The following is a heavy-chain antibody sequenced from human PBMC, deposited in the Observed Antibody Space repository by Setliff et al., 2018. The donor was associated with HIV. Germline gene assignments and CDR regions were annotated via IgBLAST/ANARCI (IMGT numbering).Heavy chain of an antibody. J-gene: IGHJ3*02. CDR2: IHTSGNI. CDR3: VKVGPSYYYDSTGYSPDAFDI. V-gene: IGHV4-4*07. D-gene: IGHD3-22*01. CDR1: GGSISSYY. Sequence: PSETLSLTCIVSGGSISSYYWSWIRQSAGKELEWIGRIHTSGNIRYNPSLQSRVTMSTDTSNNQFSLKLSSVTAADTAVYYCVKVGPSYYYDSTGYSPDAFDIWGHGTKVTV.